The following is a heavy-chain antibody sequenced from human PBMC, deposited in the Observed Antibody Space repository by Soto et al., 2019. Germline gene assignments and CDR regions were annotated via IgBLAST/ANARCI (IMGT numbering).Heavy chain of an antibody. CDR1: GFMFDSFA. CDR3: AKSGDSAGWGIDF. J-gene: IGHJ4*02. D-gene: IGHD6-19*01. CDR2: INGGSDSI. V-gene: IGHV3-48*02. Sequence: LRLSCVGSGFMFDSFAMNWVRQAPGKGLEWVSYINGGSDSIYYAESVKGRFTISRDNARNSLSLQMNSPSDEDTAVYYCAKSGDSAGWGIDFWGQGTLVTVSS.